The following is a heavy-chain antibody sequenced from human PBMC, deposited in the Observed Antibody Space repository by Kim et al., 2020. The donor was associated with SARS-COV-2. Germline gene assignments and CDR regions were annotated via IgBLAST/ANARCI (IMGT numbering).Heavy chain of an antibody. CDR1: GGSISSSSYY. CDR3: ATPAAATEGDAFDI. V-gene: IGHV4-39*01. Sequence: SETLSLTCTVSGGSISSSSYYWGWIRQPPGKGLEWIGSIYYSGSTYYNPSLKSRVTISVDTSKNQFSLKLSSVTAADTAVYYCATPAAATEGDAFDIWGQGTMVTVSS. CDR2: IYYSGST. D-gene: IGHD2-2*01. J-gene: IGHJ3*02.